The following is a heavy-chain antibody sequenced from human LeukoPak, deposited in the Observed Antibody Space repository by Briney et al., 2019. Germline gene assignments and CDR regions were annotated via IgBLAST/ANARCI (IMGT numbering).Heavy chain of an antibody. V-gene: IGHV3-11*01. D-gene: IGHD6-19*01. CDR1: GFTFSDYY. CDR2: ISSSGSTI. J-gene: IGHJ6*02. CDR3: ARVRAVAHPYYYYGMDV. Sequence: GGSLRLSCAASGFTFSDYYMSWIRQAPGKGLEWVSYISSSGSTIYCADSVKGRFTISRDNAKNSLYLQMNSLRAEDTAVYYCARVRAVAHPYYYYGMDVWGQGTTVTVSS.